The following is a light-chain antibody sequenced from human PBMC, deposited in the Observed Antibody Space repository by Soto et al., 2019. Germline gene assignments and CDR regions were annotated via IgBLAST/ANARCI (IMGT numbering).Light chain of an antibody. J-gene: IGKJ1*01. CDR2: GAS. V-gene: IGKV3-20*01. Sequence: EIVMTQSPGTLSLPPRETATLSCRASQSVSSNYVAWFHQKPGQAPTLLIYGASSWATGVPDRFSVSGSGTDFTLTISRLEPEDFAVYYCQQDGRSPPWTFGQGTKVDIK. CDR1: QSVSSNY. CDR3: QQDGRSPPWT.